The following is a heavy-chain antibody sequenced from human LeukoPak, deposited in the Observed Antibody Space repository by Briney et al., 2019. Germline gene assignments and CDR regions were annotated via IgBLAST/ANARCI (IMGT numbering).Heavy chain of an antibody. CDR1: GFTVSSNY. V-gene: IGHV3-53*01. CDR2: IYSGGTT. D-gene: IGHD6-13*01. J-gene: IGHJ6*04. Sequence: PGGSLRLSCAASGFTVSSNYMSWVRQAPGKGLEWVSVIYSGGTTYYADSVKGRFTISRDNSKNTLYLQMNSLRAEDTAVYYCARDQSSSWGGGMDVWGKGTTVTVSS. CDR3: ARDQSSSWGGGMDV.